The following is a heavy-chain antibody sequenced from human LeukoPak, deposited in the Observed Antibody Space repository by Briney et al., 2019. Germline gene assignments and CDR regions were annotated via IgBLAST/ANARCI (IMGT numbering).Heavy chain of an antibody. D-gene: IGHD2-15*01. CDR2: IYPGDSDT. CDR3: ARLNSIVVVGENWFDP. J-gene: IGHJ5*02. Sequence: GESLKISCKGSGYSFTSYWIAWVRQMPGKGLEWVGIIYPGDSDTRYSPSFQGQVTISADKSISTAYLQWSSLKASDTAMYYCARLNSIVVVGENWFDPWGQGTLVTVSS. CDR1: GYSFTSYW. V-gene: IGHV5-51*01.